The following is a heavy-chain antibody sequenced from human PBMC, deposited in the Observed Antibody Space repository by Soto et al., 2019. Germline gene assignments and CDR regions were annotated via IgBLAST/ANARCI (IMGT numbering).Heavy chain of an antibody. Sequence: QITLKESGPTLVKPTQPLTLTCTFSGFSLSTRGVGVGWIRQPPGKALEWLAVIYWDDDKRYSPSLQSRLTITKDTSKNQVVLTMTNMDPVDTATYYCARKNYGDYPTDYWGQGTLVTDSS. CDR1: GFSLSTRGVG. J-gene: IGHJ4*02. V-gene: IGHV2-5*02. D-gene: IGHD4-17*01. CDR2: IYWDDDK. CDR3: ARKNYGDYPTDY.